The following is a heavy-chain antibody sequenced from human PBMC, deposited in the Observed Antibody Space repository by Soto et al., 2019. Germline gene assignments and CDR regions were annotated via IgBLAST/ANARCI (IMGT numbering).Heavy chain of an antibody. V-gene: IGHV3-53*01. J-gene: IGHJ6*02. D-gene: IGHD3-10*01. Sequence: GGSLRLSCAASGFSVSGDYMSWVRQSPGKGLEWVSLIYSGGDTYYADSVKGRFTISRDISSNTIYLHMTSLRADDTAIYYCARAGSDPGNFYISNYYAMDVWGRGTTVTVSS. CDR2: IYSGGDT. CDR3: ARAGSDPGNFYISNYYAMDV. CDR1: GFSVSGDY.